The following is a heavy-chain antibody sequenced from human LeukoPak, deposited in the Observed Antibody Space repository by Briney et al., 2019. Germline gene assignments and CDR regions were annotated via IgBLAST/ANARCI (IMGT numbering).Heavy chain of an antibody. D-gene: IGHD3-22*01. V-gene: IGHV1-69*05. CDR1: GGTFSSYA. J-gene: IGHJ4*02. Sequence: SVKSSCKASGGTFSSYAISWVRQAPGQGLEWMGRIIPIFGTANYAQKFQGRVTITTDESTSTAYMELSSLRSEDTAVYYCARVGDSSGYYYYWGQGTLVTVSS. CDR2: IIPIFGTA. CDR3: ARVGDSSGYYYY.